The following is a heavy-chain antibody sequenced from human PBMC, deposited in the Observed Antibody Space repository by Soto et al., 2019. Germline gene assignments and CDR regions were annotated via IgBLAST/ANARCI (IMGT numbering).Heavy chain of an antibody. CDR2: ISYDGSNK. CDR3: ANYLNVIMFGGIIESPCYIEH. CDR1: GFTFISYG. J-gene: IGHJ4*01. V-gene: IGHV3-30*18. Sequence: GGSLRLSCVAFGFTFISYGMHWVRQAPGKGLEWVAVISYDGSNKKYADSVRGRFTVSRDNSKNTLYLQIDRLRPEDTAVYYCANYLNVIMFGGIIESPCYIEHWGHGTLVTVSS. D-gene: IGHD3-16*02.